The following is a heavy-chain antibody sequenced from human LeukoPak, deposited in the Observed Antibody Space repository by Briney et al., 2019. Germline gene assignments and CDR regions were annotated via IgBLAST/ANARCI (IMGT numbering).Heavy chain of an antibody. J-gene: IGHJ5*02. CDR1: GGSFSGYY. V-gene: IGHV4-34*01. Sequence: PSDTLSLTCAVYGGSFSGYYWSWLRQPPGKGLEWIGDINHSGSTNYNPSLKTRVTISVDTSKNQFSLKLSSVTAADTAVYYCARGGKGNYGSGSYYIDNWFDRWGQGTLVTVSS. D-gene: IGHD3-10*01. CDR2: INHSGST. CDR3: ARGGKGNYGSGSYYIDNWFDR.